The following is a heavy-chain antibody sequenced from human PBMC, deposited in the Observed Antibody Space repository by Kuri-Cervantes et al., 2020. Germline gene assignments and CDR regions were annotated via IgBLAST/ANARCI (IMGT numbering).Heavy chain of an antibody. J-gene: IGHJ4*02. CDR1: GLAFSSYA. Sequence: GESLKISCAASGLAFSSYAMSWVRQALGKGLEWVSSLSGSRGTTNYADSVEGRFTISRDNSKSTLYLQMNSLRAEETAVYYCAKDGSCSYIPFDYWGQGTLVTVSS. CDR3: AKDGSCSYIPFDY. CDR2: LSGSRGTT. D-gene: IGHD3-10*01. V-gene: IGHV3-23*01.